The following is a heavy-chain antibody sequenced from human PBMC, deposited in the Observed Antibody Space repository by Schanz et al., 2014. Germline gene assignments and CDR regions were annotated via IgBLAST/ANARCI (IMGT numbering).Heavy chain of an antibody. Sequence: EVQLVESGGGLVQPGGSLRLSCAASGYTFSSNAMSWVRQAPGKGLEWVSALTGSGTTTYYADSVKGRFTISRDNSKNTLDLQMNSLRAEDTAIYYCAKDLAAVGVFDYWGQGSLVTVSP. CDR1: GYTFSSNA. J-gene: IGHJ4*02. V-gene: IGHV3-23*04. CDR3: AKDLAAVGVFDY. CDR2: LTGSGTTT. D-gene: IGHD6-13*01.